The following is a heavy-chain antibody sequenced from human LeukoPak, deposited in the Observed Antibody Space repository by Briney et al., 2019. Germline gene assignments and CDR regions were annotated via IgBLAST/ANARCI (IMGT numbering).Heavy chain of an antibody. CDR2: ISCSSSYI. V-gene: IGHV3-21*01. CDR3: ASSWGSSWYLDY. D-gene: IGHD6-13*01. CDR1: GFTFSSYS. Sequence: GGALRLSCAASGFTFSSYSMNWVRQAPGKGLEGVLSISCSSSYISYADSVKVRFTISRDNAKNSLYLQMNSLRAEDTALYYCASSWGSSWYLDYWGQGTLVTVSS. J-gene: IGHJ4*02.